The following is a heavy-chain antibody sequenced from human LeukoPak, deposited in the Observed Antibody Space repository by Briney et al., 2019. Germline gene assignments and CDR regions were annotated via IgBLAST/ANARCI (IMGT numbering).Heavy chain of an antibody. CDR1: GFTFSSYD. Sequence: GGSLRFSCAASGFTFSSYDMSWVRQAPGKGLEWVSAISGSGGSTYYADSVKGRFTISRGNSKNTLYLQMNSLRAEDTAVYYCAKDQDDYGDYGVAFDIWGQGTMVTVSS. CDR2: ISGSGGST. V-gene: IGHV3-23*01. J-gene: IGHJ3*02. D-gene: IGHD4-17*01. CDR3: AKDQDDYGDYGVAFDI.